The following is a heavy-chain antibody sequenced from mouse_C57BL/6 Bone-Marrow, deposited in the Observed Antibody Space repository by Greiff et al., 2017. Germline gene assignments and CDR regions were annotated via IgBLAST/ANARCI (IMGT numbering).Heavy chain of an antibody. Sequence: VQLQQSGTVLARPGASVKMSCKASGYTFTSYWMHWVKQRPGQGLEWIGAIYPGNSGTSYNQKFKGKAKLTAVTSASPAYMALSSLTNEDSAVYFCTRNVLGGFAYWGQGTLVTVSA. CDR1: GYTFTSYW. V-gene: IGHV1-5*01. D-gene: IGHD4-1*01. CDR3: TRNVLGGFAY. J-gene: IGHJ3*01. CDR2: IYPGNSGT.